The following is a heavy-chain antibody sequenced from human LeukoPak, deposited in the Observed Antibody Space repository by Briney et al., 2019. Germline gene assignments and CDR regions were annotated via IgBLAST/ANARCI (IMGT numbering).Heavy chain of an antibody. CDR1: GFTFSSYG. J-gene: IGHJ4*02. Sequence: QPGGSLRLSCAASGFTFSSYGMHWVRQAPGKGLEWVAFIRYDVSNKYYADSVKGRFTISRDNSKNTLYLQMNSLRAEDTAVYYCAKDPTPERRGSYYFDYWGQGTLVTVSS. V-gene: IGHV3-30*02. D-gene: IGHD1-26*01. CDR3: AKDPTPERRGSYYFDY. CDR2: IRYDVSNK.